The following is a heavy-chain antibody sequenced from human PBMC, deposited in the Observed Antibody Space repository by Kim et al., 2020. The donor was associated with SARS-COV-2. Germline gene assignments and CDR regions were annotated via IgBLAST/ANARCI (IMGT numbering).Heavy chain of an antibody. D-gene: IGHD6-13*01. CDR1: GGSISSGGYY. CDR2: IYYSGST. Sequence: SETLSITCTVSGGSISSGGYYWSWIRQHPGKGLEWIGYIYYSGSTYYNPSLKSRVTISVDTSKNQFSLKLSSVTAADTAVYYCARVVGNMRFLAAAAYYFDYWGQGTLVTVSS. CDR3: ARVVGNMRFLAAAAYYFDY. J-gene: IGHJ4*02. V-gene: IGHV4-31*03.